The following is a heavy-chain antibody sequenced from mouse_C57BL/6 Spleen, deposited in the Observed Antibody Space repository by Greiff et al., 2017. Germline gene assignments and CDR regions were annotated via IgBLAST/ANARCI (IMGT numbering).Heavy chain of an antibody. J-gene: IGHJ1*03. CDR1: GYTFTGYW. CDR2: ILPGSGST. CDR3: ARWNGNYPYWYFDV. Sequence: QVQLQQSGAELMKPGASVKLSCKATGYTFTGYWIEWVKQRPGHGLEWIGEILPGSGSTTYNEKFKGKATFTADTSSNTAYMQLSSLTTEDSAIYYCARWNGNYPYWYFDVWGTGTTVTVSS. V-gene: IGHV1-9*01. D-gene: IGHD2-1*01.